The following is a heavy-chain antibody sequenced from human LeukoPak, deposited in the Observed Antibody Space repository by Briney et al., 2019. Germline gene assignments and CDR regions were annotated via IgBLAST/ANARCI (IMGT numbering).Heavy chain of an antibody. J-gene: IGHJ1*01. D-gene: IGHD5-24*01. Sequence: GGSLRLSCAASGFTFSSYDMHWVRQAPHKGLEWLALIRFDGSNTFYGDSVKGRFTVSRDNSKNTLYLQMNSLRTEDTALYYCAKDYRPRDGYNGLYDHWGQGTLVTVSS. V-gene: IGHV3-30*02. CDR2: IRFDGSNT. CDR1: GFTFSSYD. CDR3: AKDYRPRDGYNGLYDH.